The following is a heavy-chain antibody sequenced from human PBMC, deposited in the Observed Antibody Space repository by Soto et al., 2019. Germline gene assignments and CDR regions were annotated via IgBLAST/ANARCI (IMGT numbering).Heavy chain of an antibody. J-gene: IGHJ4*02. CDR1: GGSISSYY. D-gene: IGHD6-6*01. CDR2: IYYSGST. V-gene: IGHV4-59*01. CDR3: AGASMTYSRSDRFDY. Sequence: PSETLSLTCTVSGGSISSYYWSWIRQPPGKGLEWIGYIYYSGSTNYNPSLKSRVTISVDTSKNQFSLKLSSVTAADTAVYYCAGASMTYSRSDRFDYWGQGTLVTVSS.